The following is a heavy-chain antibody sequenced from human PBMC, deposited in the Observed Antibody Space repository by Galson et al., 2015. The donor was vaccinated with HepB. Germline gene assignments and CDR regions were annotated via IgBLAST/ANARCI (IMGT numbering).Heavy chain of an antibody. CDR2: ISSSGSYI. V-gene: IGHV3-48*03. CDR1: GFTFSNYE. D-gene: IGHD4-17*01. J-gene: IGHJ4*02. Sequence: SLRLSCAASGFTFSNYEMNWVRQAPGKGLEWVSYISSSGSYIYYADSVKGRFTISRDNAKNSLYLQMNSLRAEDTAVYYCASWTSGDYGDYLADESYYFDYWGQGTLVTVSS. CDR3: ASWTSGDYGDYLADESYYFDY.